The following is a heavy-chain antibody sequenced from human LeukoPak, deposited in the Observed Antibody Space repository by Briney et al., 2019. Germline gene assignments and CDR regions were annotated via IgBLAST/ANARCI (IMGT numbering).Heavy chain of an antibody. Sequence: GGSLRLSCAASGFTFSSYSMNWVRQAPGKGLGWVSSISSSSSYIYYADSVKGRFTISRDNAKNSLYLQMNSQRAEDTAVYYCARVIGDGYNPDDYWGQGTLVTVSS. J-gene: IGHJ4*02. CDR3: ARVIGDGYNPDDY. CDR1: GFTFSSYS. V-gene: IGHV3-21*01. CDR2: ISSSSSYI. D-gene: IGHD5-24*01.